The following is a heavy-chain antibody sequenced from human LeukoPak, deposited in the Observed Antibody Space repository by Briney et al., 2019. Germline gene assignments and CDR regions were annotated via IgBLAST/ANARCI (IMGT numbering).Heavy chain of an antibody. Sequence: SETLSLTCTVSGGSISSSSYYWGWIRQPPGKGLEWIVSIYYSGSTYYNPSLKSRVTISVDTSKNQFSLKLSSVTAADTAVYYCARHVIAAAGSYYFDYWGQGTLVTVSS. D-gene: IGHD6-13*01. V-gene: IGHV4-39*01. J-gene: IGHJ4*02. CDR1: GGSISSSSYY. CDR2: IYYSGST. CDR3: ARHVIAAAGSYYFDY.